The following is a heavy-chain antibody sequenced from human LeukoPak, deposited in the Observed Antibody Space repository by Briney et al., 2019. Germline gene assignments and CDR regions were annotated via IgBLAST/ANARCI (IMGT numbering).Heavy chain of an antibody. Sequence: ASVKVSCKASGYTFTSYAMHWVRQAPGQRLEWMGWINAGNGNTKYSQKFQGRVTITRDTSASTAYMELSSLRSEDTAVYYCARDGYCSSTSCYGYFQHWGQGTLVTVSS. CDR1: GYTFTSYA. CDR3: ARDGYCSSTSCYGYFQH. V-gene: IGHV1-3*01. CDR2: INAGNGNT. J-gene: IGHJ1*01. D-gene: IGHD2-2*03.